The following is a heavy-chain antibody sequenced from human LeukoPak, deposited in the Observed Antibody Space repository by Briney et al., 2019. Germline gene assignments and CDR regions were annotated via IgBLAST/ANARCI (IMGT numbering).Heavy chain of an antibody. D-gene: IGHD5-18*01. Sequence: PSETLSLTCTVSGDSISSGDYYWSWIRQPPGKGLEWIGEINHSGSTNYNPSLRSRVTISVDTPKNQFSLRLSSVTAADTAVYYCARGGYSYGYFWWGQGTLVTVSS. CDR2: INHSGST. CDR1: GDSISSGDYY. CDR3: ARGGYSYGYFW. J-gene: IGHJ4*02. V-gene: IGHV4-39*07.